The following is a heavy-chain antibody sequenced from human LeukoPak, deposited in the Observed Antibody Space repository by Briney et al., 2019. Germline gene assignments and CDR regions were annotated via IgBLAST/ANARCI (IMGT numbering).Heavy chain of an antibody. CDR2: IKQDGSEK. CDR3: ARDMRKSSSELPWFDP. CDR1: EFTFSSYW. D-gene: IGHD6-6*01. J-gene: IGHJ5*02. Sequence: GGSLRLSCAASEFTFSSYWMSWVRQAPGKGLEWVANIKQDGSEKYYVDSVKGRFTISRDNAKNSLYLQMNSLRAEDTAVYYCARDMRKSSSELPWFDPWGQGTLVTVSS. V-gene: IGHV3-7*01.